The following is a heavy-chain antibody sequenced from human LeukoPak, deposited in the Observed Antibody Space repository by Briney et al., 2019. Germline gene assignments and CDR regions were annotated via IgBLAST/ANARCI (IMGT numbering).Heavy chain of an antibody. CDR3: ARGTGYSSSWTPNQPFDY. CDR2: INPNSGGT. Sequence: ASVKVSCKASGYTFTGYYVHWARQAPGQGLEWMGWINPNSGGTSYAQRFQGRVTMTRDTSISTAYMELSSLRSNDTAVYYCARGTGYSSSWTPNQPFDYWGQGTLVTVSS. D-gene: IGHD6-13*01. J-gene: IGHJ4*02. V-gene: IGHV1-2*02. CDR1: GYTFTGYY.